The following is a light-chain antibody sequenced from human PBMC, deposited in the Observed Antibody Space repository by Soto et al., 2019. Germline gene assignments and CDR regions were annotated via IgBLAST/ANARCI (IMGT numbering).Light chain of an antibody. J-gene: IGLJ1*01. CDR1: SSDVGDYNY. Sequence: QSALTQPASVSGSPGQSITISCTGTSSDVGDYNYVSWYQQHPGKAPKVMIYDVSNRPSGVSNRFSGSKSGNTDSLTISGLQAEDEDDYYCSSHTRRSTLVFRTG. CDR3: SSHTRRSTLV. CDR2: DVS. V-gene: IGLV2-14*01.